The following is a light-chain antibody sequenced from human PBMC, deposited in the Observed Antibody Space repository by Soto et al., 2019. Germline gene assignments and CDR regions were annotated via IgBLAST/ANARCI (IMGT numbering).Light chain of an antibody. CDR3: QQRINWPRT. J-gene: IGKJ1*01. Sequence: EIVLTQSPATLSLSPGERATLSCRASQSVSRYLAWYQQKPGQAPRLLIYDASNRATGIPARFSGSGSGTDFTLTISRLEPEVFAVYYCQQRINWPRTFGLITKVEI. CDR1: QSVSRY. V-gene: IGKV3-11*01. CDR2: DAS.